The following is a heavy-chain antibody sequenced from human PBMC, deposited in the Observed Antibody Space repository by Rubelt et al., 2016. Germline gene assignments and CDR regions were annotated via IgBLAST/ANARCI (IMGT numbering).Heavy chain of an antibody. CDR1: GFTLSTYW. D-gene: IGHD4-11*01. V-gene: IGHV3-7*04. CDR2: IEQDGSEE. J-gene: IGHJ4*02. Sequence: ESGGGVVQPGGSLRLSCAASGFTLSTYWMNWVRQAPGKGLEWVANIEQDGSEENYVDSVKGRFTISRDNAKNSLYLQMDSLRAEDTAVYYCARGYLSNSFDYWGQGTLVTVSS. CDR3: ARGYLSNSFDY.